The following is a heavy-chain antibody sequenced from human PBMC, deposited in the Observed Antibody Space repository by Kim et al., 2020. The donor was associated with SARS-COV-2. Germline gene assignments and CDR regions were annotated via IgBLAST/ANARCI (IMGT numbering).Heavy chain of an antibody. D-gene: IGHD6-19*01. Sequence: GESLKISCKGSGYSFTSYWISWVRQMPGKGLEWMGRIDPSDSYTNYSPSFQGHVTISADKSISTAYLQWSSLKASDTAMYYCARPRIAVAGTGDAAFDIWGQGTMVTVSS. J-gene: IGHJ3*02. CDR2: IDPSDSYT. V-gene: IGHV5-10-1*01. CDR1: GYSFTSYW. CDR3: ARPRIAVAGTGDAAFDI.